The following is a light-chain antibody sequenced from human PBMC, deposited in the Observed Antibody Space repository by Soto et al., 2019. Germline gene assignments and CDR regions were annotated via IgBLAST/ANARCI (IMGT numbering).Light chain of an antibody. J-gene: IGKJ1*01. Sequence: DIQMTQSPSTLSASVGDRVTITCRASQSISSWLAWYQQKPGKAPKLLIYDASSLESGVPSRFSGSGSGTEFTLTISSLKPDDFATYYCQQYNSLWTLGQGTKVEIK. V-gene: IGKV1-5*01. CDR2: DAS. CDR3: QQYNSLWT. CDR1: QSISSW.